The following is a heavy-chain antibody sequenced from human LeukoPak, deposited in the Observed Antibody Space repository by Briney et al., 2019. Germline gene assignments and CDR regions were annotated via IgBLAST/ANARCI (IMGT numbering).Heavy chain of an antibody. Sequence: GGPLRLPCTASGLTFSTSGLNWVPQAPGKGLEGVASIGPTGSDRYHADSIKGRFTISRDNANNFLYLQMNSLRAEDTAAYYCATETNGRHYDYWGQGTLLTVSS. V-gene: IGHV3-21*06. CDR1: GLTFSTSG. J-gene: IGHJ4*02. D-gene: IGHD1-14*01. CDR2: IGPTGSDR. CDR3: ATETNGRHYDY.